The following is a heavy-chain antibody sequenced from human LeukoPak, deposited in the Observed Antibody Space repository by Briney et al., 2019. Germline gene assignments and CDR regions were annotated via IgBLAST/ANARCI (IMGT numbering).Heavy chain of an antibody. V-gene: IGHV4-38-2*02. CDR3: AKDSALWLPGHYYYYTDV. D-gene: IGHD2/OR15-2a*01. CDR2: IYHSGST. J-gene: IGHJ6*03. Sequence: SETLSLTCTVSGYSFSSDYYWGWIRQPPGKGLEWIGSIYHSGSTYYSPSLKSRVTISADTSKNQFSLKLSSVTAADTAVYYCAKDSALWLPGHYYYYTDVWGKGTTVTISS. CDR1: GYSFSSDYY.